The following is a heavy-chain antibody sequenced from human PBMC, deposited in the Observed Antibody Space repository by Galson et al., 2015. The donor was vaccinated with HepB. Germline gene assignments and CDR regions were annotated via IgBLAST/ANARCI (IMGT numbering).Heavy chain of an antibody. D-gene: IGHD4/OR15-4a*01. CDR1: GYTFTGYY. CDR2: INPNSGGT. V-gene: IGHV1-2*06. J-gene: IGHJ4*02. CDR3: ARDKATGGAKLDY. Sequence: SVKVSCKASGYTFTGYYMHWVRQAPGQGLEWMGRINPNSGGTNYAQKFQGRVTMTRDTSIGTAYMELSRLRSDDTAVYYCARDKATGGAKLDYWGQGTLVTVSS.